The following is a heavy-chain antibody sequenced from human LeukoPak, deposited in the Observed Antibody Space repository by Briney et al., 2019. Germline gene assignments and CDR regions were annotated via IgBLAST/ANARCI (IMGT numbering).Heavy chain of an antibody. D-gene: IGHD1-26*01. V-gene: IGHV4-59*08. Sequence: PSETLSLTCTVSGGSIRSYYWSWIRQPQGKGLEWIGYIYYSGSTKYNPSLKSRATISEDTSKNQFSLKLSSVTAADTAVYYCATGSHYFDYWGQGTLVTVSS. CDR2: IYYSGST. J-gene: IGHJ4*02. CDR1: GGSIRSYY. CDR3: ATGSHYFDY.